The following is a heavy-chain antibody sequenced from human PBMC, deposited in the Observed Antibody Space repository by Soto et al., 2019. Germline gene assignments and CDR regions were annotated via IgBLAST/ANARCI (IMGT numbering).Heavy chain of an antibody. CDR3: ARIINWNYVFDP. CDR1: GGSISSYY. CDR2: IYYSGST. Sequence: SETLSLTCTVSGGSISSYYWSWIRQPPGKGLEWIGYIYYSGSTNYNPSLKSRLTISVDTSKNQFSLKLSSVTAADTAVYYCARIINWNYVFDPWGQGTLVTVSS. V-gene: IGHV4-59*08. D-gene: IGHD1-7*01. J-gene: IGHJ5*02.